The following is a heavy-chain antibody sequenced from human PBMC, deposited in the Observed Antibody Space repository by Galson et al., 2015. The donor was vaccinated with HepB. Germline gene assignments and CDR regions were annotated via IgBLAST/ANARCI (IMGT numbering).Heavy chain of an antibody. V-gene: IGHV1-18*04. CDR3: ARDYREVRGVHNFDY. Sequence: SVKVSCKASGYTFTSYGISWVRQAPGQGLEWMGWISAYNGNTNYAQKLQGRVTMTTDTSTSTACMELRSLRSDDTAVYYCARDYREVRGVHNFDYWGQGTLVTISS. D-gene: IGHD3-10*01. CDR2: ISAYNGNT. J-gene: IGHJ4*02. CDR1: GYTFTSYG.